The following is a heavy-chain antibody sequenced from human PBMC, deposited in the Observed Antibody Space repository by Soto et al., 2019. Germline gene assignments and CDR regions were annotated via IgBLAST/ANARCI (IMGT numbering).Heavy chain of an antibody. Sequence: QVQLVESGGGVVQGGGSLRPSCEASGFPLSGYPMHWVRQAPGKGLEWVAISANDASSEHYADSVKGRFTISRDNSENTLYLQMTSLRAEDTALYYCARDGSANWYFDWYFDLWGRGTVVTVSS. V-gene: IGHV3-30*04. CDR2: SANDASSE. J-gene: IGHJ2*01. CDR3: ARDGSANWYFDWYFDL. CDR1: GFPLSGYP. D-gene: IGHD2-2*01.